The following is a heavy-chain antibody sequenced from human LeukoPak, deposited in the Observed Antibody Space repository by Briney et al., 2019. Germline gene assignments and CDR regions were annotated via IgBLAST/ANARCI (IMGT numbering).Heavy chain of an antibody. Sequence: GASVKVSCKASGYTLTGYYMHWVRQAPGQGLERMGRINPNSGGTNYAQKFQGRVTMTRDTSISTAYMELSRPRSDDTAVYYCARDKRGNYYGSGSYGDDYYYYGMDVWGQGTTVTVSS. D-gene: IGHD3-10*01. CDR1: GYTLTGYY. V-gene: IGHV1-2*06. CDR3: ARDKRGNYYGSGSYGDDYYYYGMDV. CDR2: INPNSGGT. J-gene: IGHJ6*02.